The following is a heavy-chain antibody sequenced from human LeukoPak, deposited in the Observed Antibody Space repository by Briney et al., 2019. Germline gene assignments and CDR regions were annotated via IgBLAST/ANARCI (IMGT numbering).Heavy chain of an antibody. Sequence: SETLSLTCTVSGGSVSSVSYYWSWIRQPPGKGLEWIGYIYYSGSTNYNPSLKSRVTMSVDTSKNQFSLKLSSVTAADTAVYYCARDHRAIQLWQQTSRGAFDIWGQGTMVTVSS. CDR1: GGSVSSVSYY. D-gene: IGHD5-18*01. J-gene: IGHJ3*02. CDR3: ARDHRAIQLWQQTSRGAFDI. V-gene: IGHV4-61*01. CDR2: IYYSGST.